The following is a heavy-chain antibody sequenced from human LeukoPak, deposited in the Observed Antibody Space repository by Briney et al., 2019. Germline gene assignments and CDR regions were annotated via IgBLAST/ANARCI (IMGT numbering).Heavy chain of an antibody. Sequence: ASVKVSCKASGYTFTSYAMNWVRQAPGQGLEWMGWINTNTGNPTYAQGFTGRFVFSLDTSVSTAYLQISSLKAEDTAVYYCARSVIPSYSDKLTNNWFDPWGQGTLVTVSS. J-gene: IGHJ5*02. CDR1: GYTFTSYA. CDR3: ARSVIPSYSDKLTNNWFDP. V-gene: IGHV7-4-1*02. D-gene: IGHD3-10*01. CDR2: INTNTGNP.